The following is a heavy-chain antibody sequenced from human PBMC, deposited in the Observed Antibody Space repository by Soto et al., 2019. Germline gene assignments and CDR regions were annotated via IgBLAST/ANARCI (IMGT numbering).Heavy chain of an antibody. CDR2: IVVGSGNT. D-gene: IGHD3-3*01. V-gene: IGHV1-58*01. CDR1: GFTFTSSA. J-gene: IGHJ6*02. Sequence: SVKVSCKASGFTFTSSAVQWVRQARGQRLEWIGWIVVGSGNTNYAQKFQERVTITRDMSTSTAYMELSSLRSEDTAVYYCAAESFFGVAPYYYGMDVWGQGTTVTVSS. CDR3: AAESFFGVAPYYYGMDV.